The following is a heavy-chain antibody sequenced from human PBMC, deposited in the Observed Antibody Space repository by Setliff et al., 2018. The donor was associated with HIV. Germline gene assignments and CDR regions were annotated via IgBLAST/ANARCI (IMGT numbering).Heavy chain of an antibody. J-gene: IGHJ3*02. V-gene: IGHV3-9*01. CDR3: VKDSLPGGCDM. CDR1: GFNFGDYG. Sequence: PVGSLRLSCAASGFNFGDYGIHWVRQAPGKGPEWVSGIIWNSGTTGYADSVKGRFTISRDYAKNSLFLQMNSLRAEDTALYYCVKDSLPGGCDMWGQGSMVTVSS. CDR2: IIWNSGTT. D-gene: IGHD2-2*01.